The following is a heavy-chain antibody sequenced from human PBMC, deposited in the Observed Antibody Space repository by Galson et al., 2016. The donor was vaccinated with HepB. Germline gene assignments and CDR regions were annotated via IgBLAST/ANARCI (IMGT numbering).Heavy chain of an antibody. D-gene: IGHD1-26*01. J-gene: IGHJ4*02. CDR3: ARDGPDGGRGRPRRALDS. CDR1: GGTSSSYA. V-gene: IGHV1-69*13. CDR2: IIPVFPTT. Sequence: SVKVSCKVPGGTSSSYAISWVRQAPGQGLEWVGGIIPVFPTTTYAQDVHGRVTITADESTSTAYMELRSLRSEDTAVYYCARDGPDGGRGRPRRALDSWGQGTLVTVSS.